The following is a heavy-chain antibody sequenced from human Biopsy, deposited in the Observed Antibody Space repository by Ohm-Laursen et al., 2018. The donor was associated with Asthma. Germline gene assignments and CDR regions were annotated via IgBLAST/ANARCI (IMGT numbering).Heavy chain of an antibody. CDR1: GYTFTSYY. J-gene: IGHJ4*02. V-gene: IGHV1-46*01. D-gene: IGHD1-7*01. Sequence: SSVKVSCKASGYTFTSYYMHWVRQAPGQGLEWMGIINPSGGSTSYAQKFQGRVTMTRDTSTSTVYMELSSLRSEDTAVYYCARRGITETTLDYWGQGTLVTVSS. CDR2: INPSGGST. CDR3: ARRGITETTLDY.